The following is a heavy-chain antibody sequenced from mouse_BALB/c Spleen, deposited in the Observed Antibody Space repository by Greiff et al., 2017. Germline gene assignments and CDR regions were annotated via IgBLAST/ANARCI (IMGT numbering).Heavy chain of an antibody. CDR1: GFTFSSYT. J-gene: IGHJ4*01. CDR3: ARQNYGNYYYYAMDY. Sequence: EVKLVESGGGLVQPGGSLKLSCAASGFTFSSYTMSWVRQTPEKRLEWVAYISNGGGSTYYPDTVKGRFTISRDNAKNTLYLQMSSLKSEDTAMYYCARQNYGNYYYYAMDYWGQGTSVTVSS. CDR2: ISNGGGST. D-gene: IGHD2-1*01. V-gene: IGHV5-12-2*01.